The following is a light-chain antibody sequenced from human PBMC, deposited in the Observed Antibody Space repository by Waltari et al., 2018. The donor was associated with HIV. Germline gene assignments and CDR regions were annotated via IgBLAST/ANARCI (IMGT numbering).Light chain of an antibody. J-gene: IGLJ2*01. CDR1: RSDLGSYNP. CDR2: GVS. CDR3: CSDAGSSIHVV. V-gene: IGLV2-23*02. Sequence: QSALTQPASVSGSPGPSITISCTPTRSDLGSYNPFSLYQQHPGKAPKLMIYGVSKRPSGVSNRFSGSKSGNTASLTISGLQAEDEADYDCCSDAGSSIHVVFGGGTKLTVL.